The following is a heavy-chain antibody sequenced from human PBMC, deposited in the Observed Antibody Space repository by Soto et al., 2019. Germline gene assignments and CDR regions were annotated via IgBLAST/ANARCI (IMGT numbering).Heavy chain of an antibody. V-gene: IGHV4-30-4*01. D-gene: IGHD3-10*01. Sequence: SETLSLTCTVSGGSVISGDYYWSWIRQPPGKGLEWIGYIYYSGSTYYNPSLKSRVSISVDTSNSQFSLKLSSVTAADTAVYYCAKFGVIGEQFQNWGQGTGVTVAS. CDR3: AKFGVIGEQFQN. J-gene: IGHJ4*02. CDR2: IYYSGST. CDR1: GGSVISGDYY.